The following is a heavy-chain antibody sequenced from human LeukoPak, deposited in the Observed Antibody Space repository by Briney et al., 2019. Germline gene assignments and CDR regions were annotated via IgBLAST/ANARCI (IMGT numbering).Heavy chain of an antibody. CDR1: GYTFTSYG. D-gene: IGHD3-22*01. CDR2: ISVYNGHT. CDR3: ARGHYYSDITFPLHY. Sequence: ASVKVSCKASGYTFTSYGISWVRQAPGQGLEWMGWISVYNGHTNYAQRLQGRVTMTTDTSTRTAYMELRSLRSDDTAVYYCARGHYYSDITFPLHYWGQGTLVTVSS. V-gene: IGHV1-18*01. J-gene: IGHJ4*02.